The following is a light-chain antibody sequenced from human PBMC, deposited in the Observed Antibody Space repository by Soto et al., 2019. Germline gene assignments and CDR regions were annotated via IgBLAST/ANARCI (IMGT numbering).Light chain of an antibody. J-gene: IGLJ2*01. CDR2: EVS. Sequence: QSALTQPASVSGSPGQSITISCTGTSSDVGGYNYVSWYQQHPGKAPKLMIYEVSNRPSGVSNRFSGSKSGNTASLTISGLQAEDEADYYCCSYADSYSFGGGTRLTVL. V-gene: IGLV2-14*01. CDR3: CSYADSYS. CDR1: SSDVGGYNY.